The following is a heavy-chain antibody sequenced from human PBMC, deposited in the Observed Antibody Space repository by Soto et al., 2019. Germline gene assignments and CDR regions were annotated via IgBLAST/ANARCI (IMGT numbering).Heavy chain of an antibody. Sequence: SETLSLTCTVSGGSISGYYWSWILQPPGKGLEWIGYMYNTGSTVYNPSFKSRVTISVDTSKNQFSLKLNPVTAADTAVYYCARDLWGYCGTDCYPLDVWGQGTTVTVSS. CDR2: MYNTGST. CDR1: GGSISGYY. V-gene: IGHV4-59*01. D-gene: IGHD2-21*02. CDR3: ARDLWGYCGTDCYPLDV. J-gene: IGHJ6*02.